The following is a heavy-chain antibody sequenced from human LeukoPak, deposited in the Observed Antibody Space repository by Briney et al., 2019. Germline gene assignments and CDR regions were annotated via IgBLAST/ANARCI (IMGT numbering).Heavy chain of an antibody. Sequence: SETLSLTCTVSGGSIINYYWSWIRQSAGTGLEWVGRIYATGSTIYNPSLQSRLSMSVDTSKNQFSLRLTSVTAADTAVYFCARLKYYDSTGYNPGYYMDVWGKGIAVTVSS. D-gene: IGHD3-22*01. V-gene: IGHV4-4*07. CDR3: ARLKYYDSTGYNPGYYMDV. CDR1: GGSIINYY. J-gene: IGHJ6*03. CDR2: IYATGST.